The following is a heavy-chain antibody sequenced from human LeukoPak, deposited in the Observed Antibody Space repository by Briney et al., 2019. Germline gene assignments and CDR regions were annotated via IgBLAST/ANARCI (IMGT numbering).Heavy chain of an antibody. V-gene: IGHV4-4*02. Sequence: PSETLSLTCAVSGGSISSSNWWSWVRQPPGKGLEWIGEIYHSGSTNYNPSLKSRVTISVDKSKNQFSLKLSSVTAADTAVYYCARSLVVAATLSFFDYWGQGTLVTVSS. CDR1: GGSISSSNW. J-gene: IGHJ4*02. CDR3: ARSLVVAATLSFFDY. D-gene: IGHD2-15*01. CDR2: IYHSGST.